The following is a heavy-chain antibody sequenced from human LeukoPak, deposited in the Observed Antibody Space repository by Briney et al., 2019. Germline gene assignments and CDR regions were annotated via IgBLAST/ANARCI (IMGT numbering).Heavy chain of an antibody. V-gene: IGHV1-18*01. Sequence: ASVNVSCKASGYTFTSYGISWVRQAPGQGLEWMGWISAYNGNTNYAQKLQGRVTMTTDTSTSTAYMELRGLRSDDTDVYYCARDLGGYHWNYYTYYYVMDVWGRGTTVTVSS. J-gene: IGHJ6*02. D-gene: IGHD1-7*01. CDR1: GYTFTSYG. CDR3: ARDLGGYHWNYYTYYYVMDV. CDR2: ISAYNGNT.